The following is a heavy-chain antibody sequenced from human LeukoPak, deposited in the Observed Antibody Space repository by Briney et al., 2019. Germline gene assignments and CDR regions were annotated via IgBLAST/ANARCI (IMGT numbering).Heavy chain of an antibody. Sequence: GGSLRLSCAASGVTVSSNYMSWVRQAPGKGLEWVSVIYSGGSTYYADSVKGRFTISRDNSKNTLYLQMNSLKTEDTAVYYCTADDSSGYYPGYYFDYWGQGTLVTVSS. J-gene: IGHJ4*02. CDR1: GVTVSSNY. CDR3: TADDSSGYYPGYYFDY. V-gene: IGHV3-66*01. CDR2: IYSGGST. D-gene: IGHD3-22*01.